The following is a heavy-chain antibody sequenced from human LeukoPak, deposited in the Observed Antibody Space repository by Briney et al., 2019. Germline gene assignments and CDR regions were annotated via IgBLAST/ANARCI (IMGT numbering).Heavy chain of an antibody. CDR2: IRSKAYGGTT. Sequence: GGSLRLSCTASGFTFGDYAMSWVRQAPGKGLEWVGFIRSKAYGGTTEYAASVKGRFTISRDDSKSIAYLQMNSLKTEDTAVYYCTRDIKVWGSNYYYMDVWGKGTTVTVSS. J-gene: IGHJ6*03. CDR1: GFTFGDYA. D-gene: IGHD7-27*01. CDR3: TRDIKVWGSNYYYMDV. V-gene: IGHV3-49*04.